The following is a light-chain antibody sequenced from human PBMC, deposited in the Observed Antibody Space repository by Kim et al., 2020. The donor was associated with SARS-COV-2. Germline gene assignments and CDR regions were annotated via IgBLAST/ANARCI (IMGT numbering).Light chain of an antibody. J-gene: IGKJ1*01. V-gene: IGKV3-20*01. CDR3: QQYGSSPWT. CDR2: GAS. Sequence: EIVLTQSPGTLSLSPGERATLSCRASQSLSINYLAWYQQTPGQAPRLVTYGASSRAAGIPDRFSGSGSGTDFTLTISRLEPDDFAVYYCQQYGSSPWTFGPGTKVDIK. CDR1: QSLSINY.